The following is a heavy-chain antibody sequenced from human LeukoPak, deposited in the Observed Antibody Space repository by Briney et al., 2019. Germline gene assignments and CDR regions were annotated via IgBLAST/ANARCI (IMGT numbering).Heavy chain of an antibody. Sequence: GGSLRLSCAASGFTFSDHYIDWVRQAPGKGLEWVARTRNKVNSYTTAYAASVTCRFIVSRDDSSNSVYLQMNSLKTEDTAVYYCTTMSTYDFWSGFNGYYYMDVWGKGTTVTVSS. CDR1: GFTFSDHY. CDR3: TTMSTYDFWSGFNGYYYMDV. D-gene: IGHD3-3*01. J-gene: IGHJ6*03. V-gene: IGHV3-72*01. CDR2: TRNKVNSYTT.